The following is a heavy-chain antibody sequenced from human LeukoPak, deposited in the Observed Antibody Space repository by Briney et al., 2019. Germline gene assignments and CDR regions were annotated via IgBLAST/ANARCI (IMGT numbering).Heavy chain of an antibody. D-gene: IGHD6-19*01. V-gene: IGHV5-51*01. Sequence: GESLKISCKGSGYSFTSYWIGWVRQMPGKGLEWMGITYPGDSETRYRPSFQGQVTISADKSISTAYLQWSSLKASDTAMYYCARSPKNFGYNSALDNFDYWGQGTLVTVSS. CDR3: ARSPKNFGYNSALDNFDY. J-gene: IGHJ4*02. CDR2: TYPGDSET. CDR1: GYSFTSYW.